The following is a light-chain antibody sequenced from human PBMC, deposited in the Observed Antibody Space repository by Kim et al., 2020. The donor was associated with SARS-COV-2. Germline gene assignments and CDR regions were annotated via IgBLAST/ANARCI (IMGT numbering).Light chain of an antibody. V-gene: IGLV2-14*03. J-gene: IGLJ3*02. CDR3: SSYTSSATWV. CDR2: DVS. CDR1: SSDVGGYKY. Sequence: SALTQPASISGSPGQSITISCSGTSSDVGGYKYVSWYQQHPGKAPKFIIYDVSKRPSGVSNRFSGSKSGNTASLTISGLQAEDEADYYCSSYTSSATWVFGGGTKLTVL.